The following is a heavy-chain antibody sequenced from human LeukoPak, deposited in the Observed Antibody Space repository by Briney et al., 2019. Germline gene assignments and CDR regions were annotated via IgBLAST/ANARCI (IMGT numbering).Heavy chain of an antibody. CDR3: ASPFYYYDSSGYPLFDY. CDR1: GYTFTGYY. V-gene: IGHV1-2*02. CDR2: INPNSGGT. D-gene: IGHD3-22*01. Sequence: ASVKVSCKASGYTFTGYYMHWVRQAPGQGLEWMGWINPNSGGTNYAQKFQGRVTMTRDTSISTAYMELSRLRSDDTAVYYCASPFYYYDSSGYPLFDYWGQGTLVTVSS. J-gene: IGHJ4*02.